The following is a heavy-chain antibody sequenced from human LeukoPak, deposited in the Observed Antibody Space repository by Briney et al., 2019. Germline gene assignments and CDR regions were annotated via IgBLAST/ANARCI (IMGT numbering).Heavy chain of an antibody. D-gene: IGHD2-2*01. CDR3: AREAAVVVPAAVPLDYYYMDV. CDR2: INPNSGGT. CDR1: GYTFTGYY. Sequence: ASVKVSCKASGYTFTGYYMHWVRQAPGQGLEWMGWINPNSGGTNYAQKFQGRVTMTRDTSISTAYMELSRLRSDDTAVYYCAREAAVVVPAAVPLDYYYMDVWGKGTTVTVSS. V-gene: IGHV1-2*02. J-gene: IGHJ6*03.